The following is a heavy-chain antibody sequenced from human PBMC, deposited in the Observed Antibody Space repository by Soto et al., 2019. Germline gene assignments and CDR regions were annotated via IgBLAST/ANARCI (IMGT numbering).Heavy chain of an antibody. D-gene: IGHD6-19*01. CDR1: GGTFSSYA. Sequence: QVQLVQSGAEVKKPGSSVKVSCKASGGTFSSYAISWVRQAPGQGLEWMGGIIPIFGTANYAQKFQGRVTITADKSTSTAYMELSSLRSEDTAVYYCARDLTWGIAVAGTLFDYWGQGTLVTVSS. J-gene: IGHJ4*02. V-gene: IGHV1-69*06. CDR2: IIPIFGTA. CDR3: ARDLTWGIAVAGTLFDY.